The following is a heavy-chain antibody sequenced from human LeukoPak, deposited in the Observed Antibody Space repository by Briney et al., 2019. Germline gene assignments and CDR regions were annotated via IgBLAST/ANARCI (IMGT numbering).Heavy chain of an antibody. J-gene: IGHJ4*02. CDR2: INPNSGGS. D-gene: IGHD6-19*01. CDR3: ARGPPQYSSGWYLDY. CDR1: GYTFTDYY. V-gene: IGHV1-2*02. Sequence: GASVKVSCKASGYTFTDYYMHWVRQAPGQGLEWMGWINPNSGGSNYAQKFQGRVTMTRDTSISTAYMDLSRLRSDDTAVHYCARGPPQYSSGWYLDYWGQGTLVTVSS.